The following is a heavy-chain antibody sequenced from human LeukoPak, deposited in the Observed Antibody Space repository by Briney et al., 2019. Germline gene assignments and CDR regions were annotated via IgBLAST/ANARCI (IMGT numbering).Heavy chain of an antibody. CDR1: GYTFSNYD. Sequence: ASVKVSCKASGYTFSNYDINWVRQATGQGLEWMGWMNPNSGNTGFVQKFQGRVTMTRNTSISTAYMELSSLRSEDTAVYYCACPQHDSSSWQFDYWGQGTLVTVSS. CDR3: ACPQHDSSSWQFDY. V-gene: IGHV1-8*01. D-gene: IGHD6-13*01. CDR2: MNPNSGNT. J-gene: IGHJ4*02.